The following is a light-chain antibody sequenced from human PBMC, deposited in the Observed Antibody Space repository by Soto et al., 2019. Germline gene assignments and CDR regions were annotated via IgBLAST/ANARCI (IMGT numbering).Light chain of an antibody. CDR2: DVY. Sequence: QSVLTQPASVSGSPGQSITISCTGGSSDVGGYDFVSWYQQYPGKAPKLMIYDVYNRPLGVSDRFSGSRAGNTASLTISGLQAEDEADYYCSSYSTTATLYVFGTGTKVTVL. CDR1: SSDVGGYDF. CDR3: SSYSTTATLYV. V-gene: IGLV2-14*01. J-gene: IGLJ1*01.